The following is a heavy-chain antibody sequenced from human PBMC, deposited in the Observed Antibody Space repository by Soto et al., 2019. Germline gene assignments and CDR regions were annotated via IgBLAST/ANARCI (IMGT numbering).Heavy chain of an antibody. V-gene: IGHV4-4*02. Sequence: SETLSLTCTVSGASIKTDVWWSWLRRPPGKGLEWIGEIYQNGHTNYNPSLRSRVTISVDTSKNQFSLKLSSVTAADTAVYYCARAKKYLDYWGQGTLVTVSS. CDR1: GASIKTDVW. J-gene: IGHJ4*02. CDR2: IYQNGHT. CDR3: ARAKKYLDY.